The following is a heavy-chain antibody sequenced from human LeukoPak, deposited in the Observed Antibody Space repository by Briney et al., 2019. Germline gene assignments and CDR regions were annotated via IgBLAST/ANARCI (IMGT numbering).Heavy chain of an antibody. CDR3: ARERVGATAFDY. J-gene: IGHJ4*02. CDR2: INPSGGST. Sequence: ASVKVSCKASGYTFTSYYMHWVRQAPGQGLEWMGIINPSGGSTSYAQKFQGRVTMTRDMSTSTVYMGLSSLRSEDTAVYYCARERVGATAFDYWGQGTLVTVSS. D-gene: IGHD1-26*01. CDR1: GYTFTSYY. V-gene: IGHV1-46*01.